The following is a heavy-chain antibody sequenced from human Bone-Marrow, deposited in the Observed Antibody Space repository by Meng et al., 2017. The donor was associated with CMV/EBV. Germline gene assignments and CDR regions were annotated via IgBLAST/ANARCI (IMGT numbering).Heavy chain of an antibody. CDR3: ARDGNYGSGSYYY. CDR1: GGSFSGYY. J-gene: IGHJ4*02. Sequence: GSLRLSCAVYGGSFSGYYWSWIRQPPGKGLEWIGEINHSGSTNYNPSLKSRVTISVDTSKNQFSLKLSSVTAADTAVYYCARDGNYGSGSYYYWGQGTLVTVSS. V-gene: IGHV4-34*01. D-gene: IGHD3-10*01. CDR2: INHSGST.